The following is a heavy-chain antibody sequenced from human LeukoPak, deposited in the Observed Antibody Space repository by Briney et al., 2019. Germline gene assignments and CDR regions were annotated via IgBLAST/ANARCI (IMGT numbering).Heavy chain of an antibody. Sequence: ASVKVSCKASGYTFTSYYMHWVRQAPGQGLEWMGIINPSGGSTSYAQKFQGRVTMTRNTSISTAYMELSSLRSEDTAVYYCARGAYYGGNSRPNDYWGQGTLVTVSS. D-gene: IGHD2-21*02. CDR3: ARGAYYGGNSRPNDY. CDR2: INPSGGST. CDR1: GYTFTSYY. J-gene: IGHJ4*02. V-gene: IGHV1-46*01.